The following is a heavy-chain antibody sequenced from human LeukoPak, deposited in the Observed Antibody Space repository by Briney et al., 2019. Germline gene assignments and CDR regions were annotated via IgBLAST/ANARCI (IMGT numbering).Heavy chain of an antibody. Sequence: GGSLRLSCAASGFTFDDYAMHWVRQAPGKGLEWVSGISWNSGSIGYADSVKGRFTISRDNAKNSLYLQMNSLRAEDTAVYYCARVGIAVAGSFDYWGQGTLVTVSS. V-gene: IGHV3-9*01. CDR2: ISWNSGSI. CDR3: ARVGIAVAGSFDY. CDR1: GFTFDDYA. J-gene: IGHJ4*02. D-gene: IGHD6-19*01.